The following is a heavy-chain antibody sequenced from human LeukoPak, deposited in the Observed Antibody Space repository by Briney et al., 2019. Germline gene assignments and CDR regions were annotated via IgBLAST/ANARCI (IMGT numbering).Heavy chain of an antibody. CDR2: IKSDGST. V-gene: IGHV3-74*01. D-gene: IGHD3-22*01. J-gene: IGHJ1*01. CDR3: ARAPSEIGGYYPEYFRH. Sequence: QPGGSLRLSCAASGFTFSTYWMHWVRQAPGKGLVWVSRIKSDGSTNYADSVKGRFTISRDNAKNTVSLQMNSLRPEDTGVYYCARAPSEIGGYYPEYFRHWGQGTLVTDSS. CDR1: GFTFSTYW.